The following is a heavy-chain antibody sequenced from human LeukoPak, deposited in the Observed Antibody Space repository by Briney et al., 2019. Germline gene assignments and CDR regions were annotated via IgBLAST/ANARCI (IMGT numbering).Heavy chain of an antibody. CDR3: ARGLTMVRGVIITGFDY. CDR1: GYTFTSYD. Sequence: ASVKVSCKASGYTFTSYDINWVRQATGQGLEWMGWMNPNSGNTGYAQKSQGRVTITRNTSISTAYMELSSLRSEDTAVYYCARGLTMVRGVIITGFDYWGQGTLVTVSS. D-gene: IGHD3-10*01. J-gene: IGHJ4*02. V-gene: IGHV1-8*03. CDR2: MNPNSGNT.